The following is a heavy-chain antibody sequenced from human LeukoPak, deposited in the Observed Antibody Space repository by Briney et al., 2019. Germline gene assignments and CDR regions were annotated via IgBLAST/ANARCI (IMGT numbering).Heavy chain of an antibody. V-gene: IGHV3-21*01. CDR2: ISSSSYI. Sequence: PGGSLRLSCAASGFTFSTYSMNWVRQAPGKGLEWVSSISSSSYIYYADSVKGRFTISRDNARNSLYLQMNSLRAEDTAVYYCARGLSGYSSSLGYWGQGTLVTVSS. J-gene: IGHJ4*02. CDR3: ARGLSGYSSSLGY. D-gene: IGHD6-6*01. CDR1: GFTFSTYS.